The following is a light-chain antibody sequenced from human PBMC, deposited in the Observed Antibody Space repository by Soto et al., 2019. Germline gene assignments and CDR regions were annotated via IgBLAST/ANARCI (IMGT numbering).Light chain of an antibody. CDR3: QKYSSVPL. CDR1: QGISNY. J-gene: IGKJ3*01. CDR2: AAS. Sequence: DIQMTQSPSSLSASVGDRVTITCRASQGISNYIAWYQQKPGKAPKLLIYAASTLQSGGPSRFSGSGSGTDFTLTITSLQPEDVATYYCQKYSSVPLFGPGTKVDIK. V-gene: IGKV1-27*01.